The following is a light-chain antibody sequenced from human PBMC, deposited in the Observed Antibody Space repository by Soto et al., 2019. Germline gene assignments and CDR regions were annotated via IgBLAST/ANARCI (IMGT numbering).Light chain of an antibody. J-gene: IGLJ3*02. Sequence: QSVLTQSPSVSAAPGQQVTISCSGSSSNIGNNYVSWYQQLPGTAPKLLIYDNNKRPSGIPDRFSGSKSGTSASLAIDGLQPEDEGDYYCQTADGGLRGRVFGGGTKVTVL. CDR1: SSNIGNNY. V-gene: IGLV1-51*01. CDR2: DNN. CDR3: QTADGGLRGRV.